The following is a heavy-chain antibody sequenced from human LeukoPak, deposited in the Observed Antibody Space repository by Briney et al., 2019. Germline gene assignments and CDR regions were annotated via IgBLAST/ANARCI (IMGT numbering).Heavy chain of an antibody. CDR2: IYYSGST. CDR3: ARERHYTMDV. V-gene: IGHV4-61*01. CDR1: GGSVSSGSYY. J-gene: IGHJ6*02. D-gene: IGHD3-10*01. Sequence: PSETLSLTCTVSGGSVSSGSYYWSWIRQPPGEGLEWIGYIYYSGSTNYNPSLKSRVTISVDTSKNQFSLKLSSVTAADTAVYYCARERHYTMDVWGQGTTVTVSS.